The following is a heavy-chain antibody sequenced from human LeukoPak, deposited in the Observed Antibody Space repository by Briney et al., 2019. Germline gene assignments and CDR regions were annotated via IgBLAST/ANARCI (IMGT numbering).Heavy chain of an antibody. CDR2: INPSGGST. CDR3: ARATYYYDSSGYSGSIDY. J-gene: IGHJ4*02. Sequence: ASVKVSCKASGYTFTSYYMHWVRQAPGQGLEWMGIINPSGGSTSYAQKFQGRVTMTRDMSTSTVYMGLSSLRSEDTAVYYCARATYYYDSSGYSGSIDYWGQGTLVTVSS. D-gene: IGHD3-22*01. CDR1: GYTFTSYY. V-gene: IGHV1-46*01.